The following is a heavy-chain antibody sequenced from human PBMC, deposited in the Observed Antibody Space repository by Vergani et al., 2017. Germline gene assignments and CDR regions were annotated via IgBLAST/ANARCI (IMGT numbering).Heavy chain of an antibody. D-gene: IGHD3-10*01. V-gene: IGHV3-23*01. CDR1: GFTFDTYT. J-gene: IGHJ1*01. CDR2: ISSGGGDI. CDR3: TTAXGLYYLHGEYFQY. Sequence: EVQLLESGGGLVQPGGSRRLSCAGAGFTFDTYTMAYVRQAPGKVLEWVATISSGGGDIFYADSVKGRFTISRDNSKNTLFLQMNSLKDEDTAVYYCTTAXGLYYLHGEYFQYWGRGTLVSVSS.